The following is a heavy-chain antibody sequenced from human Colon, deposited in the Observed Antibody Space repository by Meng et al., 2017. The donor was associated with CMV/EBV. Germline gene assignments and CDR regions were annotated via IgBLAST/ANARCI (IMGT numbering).Heavy chain of an antibody. J-gene: IGHJ4*01. CDR3: AKGTQYSDFWSGFRH. CDR2: TGGSGVHT. CDR1: GFSFNYYE. V-gene: IGHV3-23*01. Sequence: GESLKISCAASGFSFNYYEMTWVRQAPGKGLEWVASTGGSGVHTYYADSVKGRFTISRDNSKNTVYLQMNSLRAEDTALYYCAKGTQYSDFWSGFRHWGHGTLVTVSS. D-gene: IGHD3-3*01.